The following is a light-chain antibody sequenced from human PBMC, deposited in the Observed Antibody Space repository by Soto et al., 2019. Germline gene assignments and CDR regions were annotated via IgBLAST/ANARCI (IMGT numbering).Light chain of an antibody. CDR3: QQSDSFPIT. J-gene: IGKJ5*01. CDR2: EAS. V-gene: IGKV1-12*01. CDR1: QRISSW. Sequence: DIQMTQSPSSVSASVGDSVTITCRASQRISSWLAWYQQKPGTVPKLLIYEASRLQSGVPSRFNGSGAGTEFTLTITSLQPEDFGTYYCQQSDSFPITFGQGTRRAIK.